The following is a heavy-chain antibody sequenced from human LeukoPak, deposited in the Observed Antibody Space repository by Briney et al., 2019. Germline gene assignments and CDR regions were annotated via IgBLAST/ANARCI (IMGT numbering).Heavy chain of an antibody. CDR3: ARSWARMYYPFYYFDY. CDR2: INHRGTT. Sequence: SETLSLTCAVYGDSFSGYYWSWIRQPPGKGLEWIAEINHRGTTHYNPSLKSRVNISADTSKNQFSLHLDSVTAADTAVYYCARSWARMYYPFYYFDYWGQGTLVRVSS. J-gene: IGHJ4*02. D-gene: IGHD2-8*01. CDR1: GDSFSGYY. V-gene: IGHV4-34*01.